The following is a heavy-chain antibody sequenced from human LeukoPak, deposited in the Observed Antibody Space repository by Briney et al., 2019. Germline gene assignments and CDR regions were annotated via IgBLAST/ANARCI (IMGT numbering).Heavy chain of an antibody. CDR1: GYTFTSYG. V-gene: IGHV1-69*13. CDR2: IIPIFGTA. J-gene: IGHJ4*02. D-gene: IGHD6-6*01. CDR3: ARPLEYSSSSEASFGY. Sequence: ASVKVSCKASGYTFTSYGISWVRQAPGQGLEWMGGIIPIFGTANYAQKFQGRVTITADESTSTAYMEPSSLRSEDTAVYYCARPLEYSSSSEASFGYWGQGTLVTVSS.